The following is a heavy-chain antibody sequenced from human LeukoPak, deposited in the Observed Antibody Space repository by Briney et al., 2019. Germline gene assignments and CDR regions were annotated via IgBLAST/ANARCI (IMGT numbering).Heavy chain of an antibody. Sequence: GGSLRLSCAASGFTFSSYWMSWVRQAPGKGLEWVANIKLDGSEKYYVDSVKGRFTISRDNAKNSLYLQMNSLRAEDTAVYYCARDVGDFWSGYHEGIWFDPWGQGTLVTVSS. CDR2: IKLDGSEK. J-gene: IGHJ5*02. V-gene: IGHV3-7*01. D-gene: IGHD3-3*01. CDR3: ARDVGDFWSGYHEGIWFDP. CDR1: GFTFSSYW.